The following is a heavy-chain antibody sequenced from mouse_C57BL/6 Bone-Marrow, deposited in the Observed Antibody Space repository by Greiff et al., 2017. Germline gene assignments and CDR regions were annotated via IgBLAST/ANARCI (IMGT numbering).Heavy chain of an antibody. Sequence: QVQLQQSGAELVRPGTSVKMSCKASGYTFTNYWIGWAKQRPGHGLEWIGDIYPGGGCTNYNEKFKGKATLTADKSSSTAYMQFSSLTSEDSAIYYCARYYGHWYFDVWGTGTTVTVSS. J-gene: IGHJ1*03. CDR2: IYPGGGCT. CDR1: GYTFTNYW. CDR3: ARYYGHWYFDV. D-gene: IGHD1-2*01. V-gene: IGHV1-63*01.